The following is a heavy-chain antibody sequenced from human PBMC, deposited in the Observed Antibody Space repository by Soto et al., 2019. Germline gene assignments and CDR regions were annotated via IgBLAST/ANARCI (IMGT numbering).Heavy chain of an antibody. CDR2: ISWNSGSI. V-gene: IGHV3-9*01. CDR1: GFTFDDYA. CDR3: SKKMGRITIFGVDPDY. Sequence: PGGSLRLSCAASGFTFDDYAMHWVRQAPGKGLEWVSGISWNSGSIGYADSVKGRFTISRDNAKNSLYLQMNSLRAEDTALYYCSKKMGRITIFGVDPDYWGQGTLVTVSS. D-gene: IGHD3-3*01. J-gene: IGHJ4*02.